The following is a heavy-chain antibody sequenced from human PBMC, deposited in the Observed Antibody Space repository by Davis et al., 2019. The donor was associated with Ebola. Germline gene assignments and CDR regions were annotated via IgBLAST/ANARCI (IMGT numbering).Heavy chain of an antibody. Sequence: SVQVSCKASGGTFSSYAISWVRQAPGQGLEWMGGLIPIFGTANYAQKFQGRVTITADESTSTAYMELSSLRSEDTAVYYCASYCTGGVCYRDYGMDVWGQGTTVTVSS. J-gene: IGHJ6*02. CDR3: ASYCTGGVCYRDYGMDV. V-gene: IGHV1-69*13. CDR1: GGTFSSYA. D-gene: IGHD2-8*02. CDR2: LIPIFGTA.